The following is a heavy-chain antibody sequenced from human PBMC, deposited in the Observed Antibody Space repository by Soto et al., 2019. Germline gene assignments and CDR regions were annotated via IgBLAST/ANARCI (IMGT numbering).Heavy chain of an antibody. Sequence: SLRLSCAASGFTFSSYGMHWVRQAPGKGLEWVAVIWYDGSNKYYADSVKGRFTISRDNSKNTLYLQMNSLRAEDTAVYYCARVLSGYLSHLFDYWGQGTLVTVSS. CDR1: GFTFSSYG. CDR2: IWYDGSNK. V-gene: IGHV3-33*01. D-gene: IGHD3-22*01. J-gene: IGHJ4*02. CDR3: ARVLSGYLSHLFDY.